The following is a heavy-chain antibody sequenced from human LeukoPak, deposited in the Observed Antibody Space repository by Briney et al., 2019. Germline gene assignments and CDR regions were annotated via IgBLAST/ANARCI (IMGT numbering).Heavy chain of an antibody. CDR3: ASYLTTGTYYFDY. D-gene: IGHD4-11*01. CDR1: GGTFISYA. J-gene: IGHJ4*02. V-gene: IGHV1-69*01. CDR2: IIPIFGTA. Sequence: GSSVKVSCKASGGTFISYAISWVRQAPGQGLEWMGGIIPIFGTANYAQKFQGRVTITADESTSTAYMELSSLRSEDTAVYNCASYLTTGTYYFDYWGQGTLVTVSS.